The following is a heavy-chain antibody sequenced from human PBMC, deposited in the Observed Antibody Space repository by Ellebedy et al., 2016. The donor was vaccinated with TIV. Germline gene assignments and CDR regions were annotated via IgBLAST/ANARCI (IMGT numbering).Heavy chain of an antibody. CDR3: ARGGLTAASDY. D-gene: IGHD2-2*01. Sequence: GESLKISCAASGFTFSSYAMSWVRQASGKGLEWVSAISGSGGSTYYADSVKGRFTISRDNAKNTLYLQMNSLRAEDTAVYYCARGGLTAASDYWGQGTLVTVSS. CDR2: ISGSGGST. V-gene: IGHV3-23*01. CDR1: GFTFSSYA. J-gene: IGHJ4*02.